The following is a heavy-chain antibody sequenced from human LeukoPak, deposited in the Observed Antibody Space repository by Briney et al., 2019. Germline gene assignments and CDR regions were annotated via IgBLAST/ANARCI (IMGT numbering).Heavy chain of an antibody. J-gene: IGHJ4*02. CDR3: ARDYYGDYSLDY. Sequence: PGGSLRLSCAASGFTLSSYGMHWVRQAPGKGLEWVTFISYAGSNKYYADSVKGRFTISRDNSKNRLYLQMNGLRDEDTAVYYCARDYYGDYSLDYWGQGTLVTVSS. CDR2: ISYAGSNK. D-gene: IGHD4-17*01. CDR1: GFTLSSYG. V-gene: IGHV3-30*03.